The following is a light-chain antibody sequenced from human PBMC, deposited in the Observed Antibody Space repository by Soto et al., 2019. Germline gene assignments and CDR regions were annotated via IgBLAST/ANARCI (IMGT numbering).Light chain of an antibody. CDR1: QSVSSSY. CDR2: GAS. J-gene: IGKJ2*02. CDR3: QQYGSSTGT. V-gene: IGKV3-20*01. Sequence: EIVLTQSPGTLSLSPGERATLSCRASQSVSSSYLAWYQQKPGQAPRLLIYGASSGATGIPDRFSGSGSGTVFTLTISRLEPEDFAVYYCQQYGSSTGTFGQGTKLEIK.